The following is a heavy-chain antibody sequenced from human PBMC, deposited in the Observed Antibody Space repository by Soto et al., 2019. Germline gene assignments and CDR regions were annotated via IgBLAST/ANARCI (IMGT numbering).Heavy chain of an antibody. V-gene: IGHV3-7*01. Sequence: EVQLVESGGGLVQPGGSLRLSCAASGFTFSSYWMSWVRQAPGKGLEWVANIKQDGSEKYYVDSVKGRFTISRDNAKNSLYLQMNSLRAEDTAVYYCARESDVGENGFLRVYYYYYGMDVWGQGTTITVSS. CDR3: ARESDVGENGFLRVYYYYYGMDV. D-gene: IGHD2-21*01. CDR1: GFTFSSYW. J-gene: IGHJ6*02. CDR2: IKQDGSEK.